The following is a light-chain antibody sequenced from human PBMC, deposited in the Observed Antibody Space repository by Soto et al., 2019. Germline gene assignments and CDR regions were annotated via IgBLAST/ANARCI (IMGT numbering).Light chain of an antibody. CDR2: GAS. CDR1: LTVSDN. CDR3: QQYNNWPPGT. Sequence: EILLTHSPATLSLSPGERATLSCRAGLTVSDNYLAWYQQKAGQAPRLVIYGASTRATGIPARFSGSGSGTEFTLTTSSLKSEDFAVYYCQQYNNWPPGTFGQGTKVDIK. J-gene: IGKJ1*01. V-gene: IGKV3-15*01.